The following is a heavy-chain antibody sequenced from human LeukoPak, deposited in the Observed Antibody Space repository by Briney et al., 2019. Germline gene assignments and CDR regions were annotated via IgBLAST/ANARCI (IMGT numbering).Heavy chain of an antibody. D-gene: IGHD1-7*01. J-gene: IGHJ3*02. CDR1: GFTFSSYS. CDR2: ISSSSSYI. Sequence: GGSLRLSCAASGFTFSSYSMNWVRQAPGKGLEWVSSISSSSSYIYYADSVKGRFTISRDNAKNSLYLQMNSLRAEDTAVYYCARDRKTGTAHGTAFDIWGQGTMVTVSS. V-gene: IGHV3-21*01. CDR3: ARDRKTGTAHGTAFDI.